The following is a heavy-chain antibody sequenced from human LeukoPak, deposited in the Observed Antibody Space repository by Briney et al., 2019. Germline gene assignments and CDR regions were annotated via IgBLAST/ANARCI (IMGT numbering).Heavy chain of an antibody. V-gene: IGHV1-69*04. CDR2: IIPILGIA. Sequence: SVKVSCKASGGTFSSYAISWVRQAPGQGLEWMGRIIPILGIANYAQKFQGRVTIIADKSTSTAYMELSSLRSEDTAVYYCASVLSGIAVAGSFDPWGQGTLVTVSS. CDR3: ASVLSGIAVAGSFDP. D-gene: IGHD6-19*01. CDR1: GGTFSSYA. J-gene: IGHJ5*02.